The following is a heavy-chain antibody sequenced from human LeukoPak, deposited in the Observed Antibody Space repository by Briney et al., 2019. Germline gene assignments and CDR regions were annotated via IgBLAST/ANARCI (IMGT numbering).Heavy chain of an antibody. CDR1: GGSITNTNY. V-gene: IGHV4-39*07. Sequence: SETLSLTCTVSGGSITNTNYWAWIRQPPGEGLEWIGSVYHSGITYYTPSLKSRVSISVDTSKNQFSLKLSSVTAADTAVYYCARDSRDIVVVVAVFDYWGQGTLVTVSS. D-gene: IGHD2-15*01. J-gene: IGHJ4*02. CDR3: ARDSRDIVVVVAVFDY. CDR2: VYHSGIT.